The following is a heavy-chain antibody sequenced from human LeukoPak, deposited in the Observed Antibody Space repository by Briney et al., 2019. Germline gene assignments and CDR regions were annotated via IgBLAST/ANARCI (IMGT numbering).Heavy chain of an antibody. J-gene: IGHJ4*02. V-gene: IGHV4-59*08. CDR3: ARHSAMVRGVIIGYYFDY. CDR2: IYYNGGT. Sequence: SETLSLTCTVSGGSISSYYWSWIRQPPGKGLEWIGYIYYNGGTNYNPSLESRLTMSVDTSKNQFSLKLSSVTAADTAVYYCARHSAMVRGVIIGYYFDYWGQGTLVTVSP. D-gene: IGHD3-10*01. CDR1: GGSISSYY.